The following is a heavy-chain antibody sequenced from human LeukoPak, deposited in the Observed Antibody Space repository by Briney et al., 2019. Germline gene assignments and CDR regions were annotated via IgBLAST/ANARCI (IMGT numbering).Heavy chain of an antibody. Sequence: SETLSLTCTVSGGSISSYYWSWIRQPAGKGLEWIGRIYYSGSTTYNPSLKSRVTISIDTSKNQFSLKLTSVTAADTAMYYCARSEEMAALFDYWGQGTLVTVSS. CDR3: ARSEEMAALFDY. J-gene: IGHJ4*02. CDR2: IYYSGST. D-gene: IGHD5-24*01. CDR1: GGSISSYY. V-gene: IGHV4-4*07.